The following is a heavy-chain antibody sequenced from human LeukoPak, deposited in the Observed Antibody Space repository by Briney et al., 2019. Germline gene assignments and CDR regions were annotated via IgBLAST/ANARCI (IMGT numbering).Heavy chain of an antibody. CDR3: ARDGKMRYYDSSGLADY. Sequence: EASVKVSCKASGYTFTSYGISWVRQAPGQGLEWMGWISAYNGNTNYAQKLQGRVTMTTDTSTSTAYMELRSLRSDDTAVYYCARDGKMRYYDSSGLADYWGQGTLVTVSS. CDR1: GYTFTSYG. CDR2: ISAYNGNT. D-gene: IGHD3-22*01. J-gene: IGHJ4*02. V-gene: IGHV1-18*01.